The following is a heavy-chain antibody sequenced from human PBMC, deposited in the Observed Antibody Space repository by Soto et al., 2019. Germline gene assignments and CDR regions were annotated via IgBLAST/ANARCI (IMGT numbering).Heavy chain of an antibody. Sequence: PGVSLRLSCAASGFTFSDYYMSWIRQAPGKGLEWLSYSSDSGTFTRYADSVKGRFSISRDNAKNSLYLQINSLRGEDTAIYYCARSGDNYNLLDYCGQGTPVTVSA. CDR2: SSDSGTFT. CDR3: ARSGDNYNLLDY. J-gene: IGHJ4*02. CDR1: GFTFSDYY. D-gene: IGHD1-1*01. V-gene: IGHV3-11*06.